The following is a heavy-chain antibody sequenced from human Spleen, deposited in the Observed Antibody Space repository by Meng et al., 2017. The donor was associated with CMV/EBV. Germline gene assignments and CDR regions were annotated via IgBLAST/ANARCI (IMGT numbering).Heavy chain of an antibody. V-gene: IGHV4-31*02. CDR2: IYYSGGT. CDR3: ARHYYDSNGPYYFDY. D-gene: IGHD3-22*01. CDR1: GSISSGAHY. Sequence: GSISSGAHYWSWIRQHPGKGLEWIGYIYYSGGTYYNPSLKSRVTISVDTSKNQFSLKLSSVTAADTAVYYCARHYYDSNGPYYFDYWGQGTLVTVSS. J-gene: IGHJ4*02.